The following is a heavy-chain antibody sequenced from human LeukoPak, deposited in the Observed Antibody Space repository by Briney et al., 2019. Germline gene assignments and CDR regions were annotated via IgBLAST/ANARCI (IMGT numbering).Heavy chain of an antibody. Sequence: SGPTLAKPTETLTLSCTFSGFSFTTRGVPVSWVRQLPGVALQWLALIYWDDDMCYSPSLESRLTITKDASKKQVVLTMINMDPADTATYYCTHSGVWLGESSFDYWGQGTPVTVSS. V-gene: IGHV2-5*02. D-gene: IGHD3-10*01. J-gene: IGHJ4*02. CDR1: GFSFTTRGVP. CDR2: IYWDDDM. CDR3: THSGVWLGESSFDY.